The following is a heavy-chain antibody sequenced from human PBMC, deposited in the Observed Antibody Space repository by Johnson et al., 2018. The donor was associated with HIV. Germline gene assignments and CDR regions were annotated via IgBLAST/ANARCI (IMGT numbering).Heavy chain of an antibody. CDR1: GFTFSDYY. J-gene: IGHJ3*02. CDR2: ISSSGSTI. Sequence: QMLLVESGGGLVKPGGSLRLSCAASGFTFSDYYMSWIRQAPGKGLEWVSYISSSGSTIYYADSVKGRLTISRDNAKTSLYLQMNSLRAEDTDVYYCAIEVDDAVNTQHLDAFDIWGQGTMVTFSS. CDR3: AIEVDDAVNTQHLDAFDI. V-gene: IGHV3-11*04. D-gene: IGHD1-1*01.